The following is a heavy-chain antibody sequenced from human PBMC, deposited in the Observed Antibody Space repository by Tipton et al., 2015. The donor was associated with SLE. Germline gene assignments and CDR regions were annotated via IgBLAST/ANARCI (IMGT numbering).Heavy chain of an antibody. J-gene: IGHJ6*04. CDR3: AGGASIAARSYGMDV. CDR2: IYHSGST. CDR1: GGSISSSNW. Sequence: TLSLTCAVSGGSISSSNWWSWVRQPPGKGLEWIGEIYHSGSTNYNPSLKSRVTISVDTSKNQFSLKLSSVTAADTAVYYCAGGASIAARSYGMDVWGKGTTVTVSS. V-gene: IGHV4-4*02. D-gene: IGHD6-6*01.